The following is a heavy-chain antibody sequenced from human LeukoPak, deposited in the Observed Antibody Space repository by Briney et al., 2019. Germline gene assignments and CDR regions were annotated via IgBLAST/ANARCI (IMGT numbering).Heavy chain of an antibody. Sequence: PGGSLRLSCAASGFTFSSYWMSWVRQAPGKGLEWVANIKQDGSEKYYVDSVKGRFTISRDNAKNSLYLQMNSLRAEDTAVYYCASHGSGRDYYYYGMDVWGQGTTVTVSS. D-gene: IGHD3-10*01. CDR2: IKQDGSEK. V-gene: IGHV3-7*01. J-gene: IGHJ6*02. CDR3: ASHGSGRDYYYYGMDV. CDR1: GFTFSSYW.